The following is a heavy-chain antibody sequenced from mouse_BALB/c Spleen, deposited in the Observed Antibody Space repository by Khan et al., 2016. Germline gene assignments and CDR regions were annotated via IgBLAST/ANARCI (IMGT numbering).Heavy chain of an antibody. J-gene: IGHJ3*01. CDR2: IDPANGNT. V-gene: IGHV14-3*02. Sequence: VQLKQSVAELVKPGASVKLSCTASGFNIKDTYMHWVKQRPEQGLEWIGRIDPANGNTKYDPKFQGKATITADTSSNTAYLQLSSLTSEDTAVYYCARSTYDYDVGFAYWGQGTLVTVSA. CDR3: ARSTYDYDVGFAY. CDR1: GFNIKDTY. D-gene: IGHD2-4*01.